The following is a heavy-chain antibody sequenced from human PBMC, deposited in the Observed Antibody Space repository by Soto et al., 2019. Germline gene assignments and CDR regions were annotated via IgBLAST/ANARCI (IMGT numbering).Heavy chain of an antibody. CDR3: ANTGSYYRPAAFDI. D-gene: IGHD1-26*01. J-gene: IGHJ3*02. V-gene: IGHV3-30*18. Sequence: QVQLVESGGGVVQPGRSLRLSCAASGFTFSSYGMHWVRQAPGKGLAWVAVISYDGSNKYYADSVKGRFTISRDNSKNTRYLQMNSLRAEDTVVYECANTGSYYRPAAFDIGGQGTMVTVSS. CDR1: GFTFSSYG. CDR2: ISYDGSNK.